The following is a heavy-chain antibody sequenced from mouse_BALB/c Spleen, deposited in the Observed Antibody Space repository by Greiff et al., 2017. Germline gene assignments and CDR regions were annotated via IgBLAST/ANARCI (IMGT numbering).Heavy chain of an antibody. CDR3: ARDGYYGNYYFDY. Sequence: EVKLVESGGGLVQPGGSLRLSCATSGFTFTDYYMSWVRQPPGKALEWLGFIRNKANGYTTEYSASVKGRFTISRDNSQSILYLQMNTLRAEDSATYYCARDGYYGNYYFDYWGQGTTLTVSS. D-gene: IGHD2-1*01. CDR2: IRNKANGYTT. V-gene: IGHV7-3*02. CDR1: GFTFTDYY. J-gene: IGHJ2*01.